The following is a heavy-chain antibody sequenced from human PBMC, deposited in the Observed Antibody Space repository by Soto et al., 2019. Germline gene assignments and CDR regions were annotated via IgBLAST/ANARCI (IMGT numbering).Heavy chain of an antibody. CDR3: ARDDYGDFTRRLPPPSNNYYSLDV. CDR2: INAGNGNT. CDR1: GYTFTSYA. J-gene: IGHJ6*02. V-gene: IGHV1-3*01. Sequence: GASVKISCKASGYTFTSYAMHWVRQAPGQRLEWMGWINAGNGNTKYSQKFQGRVTISRDTSASTAYMELSSLRSEDTAVYYCARDDYGDFTRRLPPPSNNYYSLDVWGRGSTVTVSS. D-gene: IGHD4-17*01.